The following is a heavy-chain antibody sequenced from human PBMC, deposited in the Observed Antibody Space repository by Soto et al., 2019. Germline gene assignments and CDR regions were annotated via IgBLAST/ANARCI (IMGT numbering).Heavy chain of an antibody. V-gene: IGHV3-21*01. CDR2: ISGPSIYI. J-gene: IGHJ6*02. Sequence: EVQLVESGGGLVKPGGSLRLSCVASGFTFSGYSINWVRQAPGKGLEWVSYISGPSIYIYYADSVKGRFTISRDNAKSAGYLQRNSLRAEGTAVYYCARGFRNGFNVGGQGTTVSVSS. D-gene: IGHD2-8*01. CDR1: GFTFSGYS. CDR3: ARGFRNGFNV.